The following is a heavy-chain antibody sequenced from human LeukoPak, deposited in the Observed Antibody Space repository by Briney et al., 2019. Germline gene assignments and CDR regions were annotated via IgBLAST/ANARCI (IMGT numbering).Heavy chain of an antibody. D-gene: IGHD6-13*01. Sequence: RSLRLSCAASGFTFSSYGMHWVRQAPGKGLEWVAVISYDGSNKYYADSVKGRFTISRDNTKNSLYLQMNSLRAEDTAVYYCARGYRYVVYWGQGTLVTVSS. J-gene: IGHJ4*02. CDR1: GFTFSSYG. CDR3: ARGYRYVVY. V-gene: IGHV3-30*03. CDR2: ISYDGSNK.